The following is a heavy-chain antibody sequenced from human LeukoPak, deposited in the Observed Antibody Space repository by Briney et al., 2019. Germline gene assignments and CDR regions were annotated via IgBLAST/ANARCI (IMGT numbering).Heavy chain of an antibody. CDR2: INPDGSGQ. CDR1: GLTFSVSW. CDR3: AKESGDFWSGYRALDY. D-gene: IGHD3-3*01. V-gene: IGHV3-7*03. J-gene: IGHJ4*02. Sequence: GGSLRLSCAASGLTFSVSWMSWLRQAPGKGLEWVAEINPDGSGQYYVDSVKGRFTVSRDNSKNTLYLQMNSLRAEDTAVYYCAKESGDFWSGYRALDYWGQGTLVTVSS.